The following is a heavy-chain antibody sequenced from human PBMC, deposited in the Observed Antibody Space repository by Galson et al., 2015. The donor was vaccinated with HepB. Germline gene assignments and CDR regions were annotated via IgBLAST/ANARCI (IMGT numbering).Heavy chain of an antibody. V-gene: IGHV3-23*01. Sequence: SLRLSCAASGFTFSSYAMSWVRQAPGKGLEWVSAISGSGGSTYYADSVKGRFTISRDNSKNTLYLQMNSLRAEDTAVYYCAKRIYGDIGGNWFDPWGQGTLVTVSS. CDR1: GFTFSSYA. CDR3: AKRIYGDIGGNWFDP. CDR2: ISGSGGST. D-gene: IGHD4-17*01. J-gene: IGHJ5*02.